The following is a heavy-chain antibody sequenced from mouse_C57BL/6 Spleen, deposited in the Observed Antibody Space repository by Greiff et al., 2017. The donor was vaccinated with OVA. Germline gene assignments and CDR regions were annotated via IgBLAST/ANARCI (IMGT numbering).Heavy chain of an antibody. J-gene: IGHJ2*01. D-gene: IGHD1-1*01. Sequence: QVQLQQPGAELVKPGASVKLSCKASGYTFTSYWMQWVKQRPGQGLEWIGEIDPSDSYTNYNQKFKGKATLTVDTSSSTAYMQLSSLTSEDSAVYYCARMNYGSSYGRYWGQGTTLTVSS. CDR2: IDPSDSYT. CDR1: GYTFTSYW. V-gene: IGHV1-50*01. CDR3: ARMNYGSSYGRY.